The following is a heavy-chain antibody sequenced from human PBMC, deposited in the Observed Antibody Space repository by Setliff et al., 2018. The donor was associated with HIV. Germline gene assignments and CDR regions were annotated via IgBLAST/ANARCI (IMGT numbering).Heavy chain of an antibody. D-gene: IGHD3-10*01. CDR3: ARHYGSGTKKDRGWYFDY. CDR1: GGSFSGYY. V-gene: IGHV4-34*01. CDR2: INHSGST. J-gene: IGHJ4*02. Sequence: SETLSLTCAVSGGSFSGYYWSWIRQPPGKGLEWIGEINHSGSTNYNPSLKSRVTISVDTSKNQFSLKLSSVTAADTAVYYCARHYGSGTKKDRGWYFDYWGQGTLVTVSS.